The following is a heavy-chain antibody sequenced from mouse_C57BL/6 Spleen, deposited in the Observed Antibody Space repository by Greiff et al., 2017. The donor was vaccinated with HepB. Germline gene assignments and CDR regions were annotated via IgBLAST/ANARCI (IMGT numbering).Heavy chain of an antibody. J-gene: IGHJ2*01. D-gene: IGHD2-5*01. CDR2: IYPGDGDT. Sequence: QVQLQQSGPELVKPGASVKISCKASGYAFSSSWMNWVKQRPGKGLEWIGRIYPGDGDTNYNGKFKGKATLTADKSSSTAYMQLSSLTSEDSAVYFCARSTYYSNYDDPYYFDYWGQGTTLTVSS. CDR3: ARSTYYSNYDDPYYFDY. V-gene: IGHV1-82*01. CDR1: GYAFSSSW.